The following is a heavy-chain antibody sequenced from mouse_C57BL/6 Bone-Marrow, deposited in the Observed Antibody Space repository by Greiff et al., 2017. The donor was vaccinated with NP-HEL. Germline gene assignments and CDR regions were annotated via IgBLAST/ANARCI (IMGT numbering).Heavy chain of an antibody. CDR1: GFTFSSYA. J-gene: IGHJ4*01. CDR2: ISDGGSYT. Sequence: EVKVEESGGGLVKPGGSLKLSCAASGFTFSSYAMSWVRQTPEKRLEWVATISDGGSYTYYPDNVKGRFTISRDNAKNNLYLQMSHLKSEDTAMYYCARDYYAMDYWGHGTSVTVSS. CDR3: ARDYYAMDY. V-gene: IGHV5-4*01.